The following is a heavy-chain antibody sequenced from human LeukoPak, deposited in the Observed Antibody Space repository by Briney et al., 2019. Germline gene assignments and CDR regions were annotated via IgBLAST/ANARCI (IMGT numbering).Heavy chain of an antibody. CDR1: GGSISSGGYS. CDR2: IYHSGST. CDR3: ARGPYYYDSSGYIDY. J-gene: IGHJ4*02. V-gene: IGHV4-30-2*01. Sequence: PSETLPLTCAVSGGSISSGGYSWSWIRQPPGKGLEWIGYIYHSGSTYYNPSLKSRVTISVDRSKNQFSLKLSSVTAADTAVYYCARGPYYYDSSGYIDYWGQGTLVTVSS. D-gene: IGHD3-22*01.